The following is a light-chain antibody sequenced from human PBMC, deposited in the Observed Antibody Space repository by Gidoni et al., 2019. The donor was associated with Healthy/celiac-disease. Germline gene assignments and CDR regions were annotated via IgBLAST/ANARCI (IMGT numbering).Light chain of an antibody. CDR1: KSISSW. V-gene: IGKV1-5*03. CDR3: QQYTSYSPT. CDR2: KAS. Sequence: DSQMTQSPSTLSASVGDRVTITCRASKSISSWLELYQQKTGKVPKRLSYKASSLESGVPSRFSGSGSGTEFTLTISSLHPDDFSTYYCQQYTSYSPTFXHXTKVEIK. J-gene: IGKJ1*01.